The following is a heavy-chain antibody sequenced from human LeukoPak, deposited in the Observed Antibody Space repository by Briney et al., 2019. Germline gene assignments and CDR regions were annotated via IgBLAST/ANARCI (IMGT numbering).Heavy chain of an antibody. CDR2: INPNSGDT. CDR3: ARADSDAFDI. CDR1: GYTFTDYY. V-gene: IGHV1-2*02. Sequence: ASVKVSCKASGYTFTDYYMHWVRQAPGQGLEWMGWINPNSGDTNYAQKFQGRVTMTRDTSISIAYMELSRLRSDDTAVYYCARADSDAFDIWGQGIMVTVSS. J-gene: IGHJ3*02.